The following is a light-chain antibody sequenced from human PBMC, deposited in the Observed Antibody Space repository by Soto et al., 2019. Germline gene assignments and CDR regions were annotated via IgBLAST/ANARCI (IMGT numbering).Light chain of an antibody. CDR2: GAS. Sequence: DIQMTQSPPSLSASVGDRVIITCRASQTITNYVNWYQLKPGKAPKLLIHGASNLQSGVPSRFSGSGSGTFFTLTISSLQPEDFGTYYCQESHDSCWTFGQGTRVDI. J-gene: IGKJ1*01. V-gene: IGKV1-39*01. CDR1: QTITNY. CDR3: QESHDSCWT.